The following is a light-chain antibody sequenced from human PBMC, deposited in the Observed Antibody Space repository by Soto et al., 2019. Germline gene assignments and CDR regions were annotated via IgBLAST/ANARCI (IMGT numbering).Light chain of an antibody. J-gene: IGLJ2*01. Sequence: QSALTQPASVSGSPGQSITISCTGTSSDVGGYNYVSWYQQHPGKAPKLMIYDVSNRPSGVSNRFSGSKSGNTASLTISGLRAEDEADYYCSSYTSSSNRVFGGGIKLTVL. V-gene: IGLV2-14*01. CDR2: DVS. CDR1: SSDVGGYNY. CDR3: SSYTSSSNRV.